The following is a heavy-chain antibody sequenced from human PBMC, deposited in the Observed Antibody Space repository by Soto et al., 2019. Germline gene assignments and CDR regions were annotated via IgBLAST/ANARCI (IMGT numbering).Heavy chain of an antibody. CDR1: GFTFGDYA. CDR2: IRSKAYGGTT. D-gene: IGHD3-3*01. CDR3: TRDYDFWSGYFDYYYGMDV. V-gene: IGHV3-49*04. Sequence: GGSLRLSCTASGFTFGDYAMSWVRQAPGKGLEWVGFIRSKAYGGTTEYAASVKGRFTISRDDSKSIAYLQMNSLKTEDTAVYYCTRDYDFWSGYFDYYYGMDVWGQGTTVTVS. J-gene: IGHJ6*02.